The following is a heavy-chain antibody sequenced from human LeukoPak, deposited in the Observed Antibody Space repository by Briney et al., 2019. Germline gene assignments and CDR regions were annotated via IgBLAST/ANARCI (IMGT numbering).Heavy chain of an antibody. V-gene: IGHV6-1*01. CDR3: AREITDAFDI. CDR1: GDSVSSNSAA. Sequence: SQTLSHTCAISGDSVSSNSAAWNWIRQSPSRGLEWLARTYYRSTWYNVYAVSVKSRITINPDTSKNQLSLQLNSVSPEDTAVYYCAREITDAFDIWGQGTMVTVSS. J-gene: IGHJ3*02. D-gene: IGHD1-14*01. CDR2: TYYRSTWYN.